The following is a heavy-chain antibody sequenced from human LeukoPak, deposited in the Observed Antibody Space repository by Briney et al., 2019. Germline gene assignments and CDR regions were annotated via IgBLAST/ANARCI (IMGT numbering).Heavy chain of an antibody. CDR3: ARVRETYYDYVWGSYRSPEYYFDY. CDR1: GGSISSYY. V-gene: IGHV4-59*01. D-gene: IGHD3-16*02. J-gene: IGHJ4*02. Sequence: TETLSLTCTVSGGSISSYYWSWIRQPPGKGLEWIGYIYYSGSTNYNPSLKSRVTISVDTSKNQFPLKLSSVTAADTAVYYCARVRETYYDYVWGSYRSPEYYFDYWGPGNPGHRLL. CDR2: IYYSGST.